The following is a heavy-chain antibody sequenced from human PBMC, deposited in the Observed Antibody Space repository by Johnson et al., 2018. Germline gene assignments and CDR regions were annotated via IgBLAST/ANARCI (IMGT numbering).Heavy chain of an antibody. CDR1: GFTFSDSV. J-gene: IGHJ4*02. V-gene: IGHV3-30-3*01. D-gene: IGHD5-24*01. CDR3: ARDRMAYHTGIDF. CDR2: ISLDGSNK. Sequence: VQLVETGGGVVQPGTSLRLSCATSGFTFSDSVMHWVRQAPGKGLEWVAGISLDGSNKHYTDSVKGRFTISRDNSENSVYLLMNSLTAEDTAVYYCARDRMAYHTGIDFWGQGTLVTVSS.